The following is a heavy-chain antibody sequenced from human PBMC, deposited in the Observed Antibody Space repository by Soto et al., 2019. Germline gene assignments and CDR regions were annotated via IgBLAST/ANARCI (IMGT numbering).Heavy chain of an antibody. CDR1: GFTFSSYA. CDR2: ISYDGSNK. V-gene: IGHV3-30-3*01. J-gene: IGHJ6*02. CDR3: ARDILRLYSYGTAYGMDV. Sequence: QVQLVESGGGVVQPGRSLRLSCAASGFTFSSYAMHWVRQAPGKGLEWVAVISYDGSNKYYADSVKGRFTISRDNSKNTXXLQMHSLRAEDTAVYYCARDILRLYSYGTAYGMDVWGQGTTVTVSS. D-gene: IGHD5-18*01.